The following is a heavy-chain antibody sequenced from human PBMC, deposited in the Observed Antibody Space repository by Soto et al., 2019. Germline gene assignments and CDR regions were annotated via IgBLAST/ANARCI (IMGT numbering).Heavy chain of an antibody. V-gene: IGHV4-39*01. D-gene: IGHD6-19*01. CDR1: GGSMSRGSYY. J-gene: IGHJ4*02. Sequence: SETLSLTWTGSGGSMSRGSYYVGWIRQPPGKGLEGIGRSYYSGSTYYNPSRKSRGTISVDTSKNQFSLKLSSVTAADTAVYYCANEDLRLVHRGYXDYWGQGTLVTVS. CDR2: SYYSGST. CDR3: ANEDLRLVHRGYXDY.